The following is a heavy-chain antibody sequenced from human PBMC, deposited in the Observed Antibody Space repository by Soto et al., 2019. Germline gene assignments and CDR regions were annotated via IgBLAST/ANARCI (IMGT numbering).Heavy chain of an antibody. CDR3: ARQGFGPLHGLVDV. D-gene: IGHD3-10*01. V-gene: IGHV4-59*08. J-gene: IGHJ6*02. CDR2: VHHRWGS. CDR1: GGSISSYY. Sequence: QVQLQESGPGLVKPSETLSLSCTVSGGSISSYYWSWFRQSPGKRMEWIGYVHHRWGSSYNPAIQSRAPISLATSKSQFSLTVTSVTATDTAVYYCARQGFGPLHGLVDVWGQGTTVTVSS.